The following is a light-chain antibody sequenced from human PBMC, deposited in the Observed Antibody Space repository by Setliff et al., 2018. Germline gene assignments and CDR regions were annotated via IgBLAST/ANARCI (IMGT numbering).Light chain of an antibody. CDR3: SAYTSSSTYG. CDR1: IGDVGAYDF. J-gene: IGLJ1*01. V-gene: IGLV2-14*01. Sequence: QSALTQPASVSGSPGQSITISCSGTIGDVGAYDFVSWYQHHPGKAPKLVIYEVTNRPSGISNRFSGSKSGNSASLIISGLQAEDEADYYCSAYTSSSTYGFGTGTKGTVL. CDR2: EVT.